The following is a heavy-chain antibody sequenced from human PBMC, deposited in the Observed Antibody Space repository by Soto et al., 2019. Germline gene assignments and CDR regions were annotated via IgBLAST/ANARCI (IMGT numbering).Heavy chain of an antibody. J-gene: IGHJ4*02. CDR1: GGTSSTYA. CDR2: IIPIFGTA. V-gene: IGHV1-69*01. D-gene: IGHD6-13*01. CDR3: ARDRTAGATATRGFFDY. Sequence: QVQLVQSGAEVKKPGSSVKVSCKASGGTSSTYAISWVRQAPGQGLEWMGGIIPIFGTANYAQKFQGRVTVTADESTSTAYMELSSLRSEDTALYYCARDRTAGATATRGFFDYWGQGTLVTVSS.